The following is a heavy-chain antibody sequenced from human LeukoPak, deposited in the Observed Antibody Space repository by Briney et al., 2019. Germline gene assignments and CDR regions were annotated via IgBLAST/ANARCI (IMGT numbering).Heavy chain of an antibody. V-gene: IGHV3-48*02. CDR2: FSCSVMAV. CDR1: GLTFSSYS. D-gene: IGHD5-12*01. Sequence: PGGPLRLPCAASGLTFSSYSMNWAPHSPGKAREWVSYFSCSVMAVYYVDSVKGRFNISRENDKNALYLQMNLLRDEDTAVYYCARDVMWLRFVFDYWGQGTMATVSS. J-gene: IGHJ4*02. CDR3: ARDVMWLRFVFDY.